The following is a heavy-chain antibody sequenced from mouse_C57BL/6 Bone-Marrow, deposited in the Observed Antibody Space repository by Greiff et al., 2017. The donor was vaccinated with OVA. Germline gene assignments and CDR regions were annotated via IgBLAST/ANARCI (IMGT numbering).Heavy chain of an antibody. V-gene: IGHV14-4*01. Sequence: VQLKESGAELVRPGASVKLSCTASGFNIKDDYMHWVKQRPEQGLEWIGWIDPENGDTEYASKFQGKATITADTSSNTAYLQLSSLTSEDTAVYYCTLDYYGSSSDYWGQGTTLTVSS. J-gene: IGHJ2*01. CDR1: GFNIKDDY. CDR3: TLDYYGSSSDY. CDR2: IDPENGDT. D-gene: IGHD1-1*01.